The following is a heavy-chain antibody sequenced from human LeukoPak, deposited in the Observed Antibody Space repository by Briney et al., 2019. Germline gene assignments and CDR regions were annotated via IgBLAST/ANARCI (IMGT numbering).Heavy chain of an antibody. J-gene: IGHJ3*02. CDR1: AFTFSNYG. Sequence: GGSLRLSCAASAFTFSNYGMHWVRQAPGKGLEWVAVISYDGSNKYYADSVKGRFTISRDNSKNTLYLQMNSLRAEDTAVYYCAKDLEGLGYSHAFDIWGQGTMVTVSS. D-gene: IGHD6-13*01. V-gene: IGHV3-30*18. CDR2: ISYDGSNK. CDR3: AKDLEGLGYSHAFDI.